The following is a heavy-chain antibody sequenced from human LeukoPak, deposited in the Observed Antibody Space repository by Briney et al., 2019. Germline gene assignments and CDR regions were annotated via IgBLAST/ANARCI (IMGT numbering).Heavy chain of an antibody. D-gene: IGHD6-13*01. Sequence: PGGSLRLSCAASGFIFSTYSMDWVRQAPGKGLEWVSSISSTGSNIDYADSVRGRFTISRDNAKNSLYLQIHTLRPEDTAVYYCARVARETIAAAGTYPASFTFFDYWGQGTLVTVSS. CDR2: ISSTGSNI. V-gene: IGHV3-21*01. J-gene: IGHJ4*02. CDR1: GFIFSTYS. CDR3: ARVARETIAAAGTYPASFTFFDY.